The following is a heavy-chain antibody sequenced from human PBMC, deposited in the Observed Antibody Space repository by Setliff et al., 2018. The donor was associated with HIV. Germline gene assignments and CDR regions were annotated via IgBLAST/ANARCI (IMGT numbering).Heavy chain of an antibody. D-gene: IGHD1-26*01. Sequence: KPSETLSLTCTVSGGPITTSTYYWGWIRQPPGKGLEWIGNIYQSGTTFYNASLRSRVTMSVDTSKNQFSLKLNFVTAADTAVYYCEAATVGQTGYYGIDVWGQGTAVTVSS. V-gene: IGHV4-39*07. CDR3: EAATVGQTGYYGIDV. CDR1: GGPITTSTYY. CDR2: IYQSGTT. J-gene: IGHJ6*02.